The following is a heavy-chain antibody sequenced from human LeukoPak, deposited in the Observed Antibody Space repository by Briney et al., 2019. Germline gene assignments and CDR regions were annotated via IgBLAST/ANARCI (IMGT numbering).Heavy chain of an antibody. Sequence: SETLSLTCAVSRGSISSSNWWSWVRQPPGKGLEWIGEIYHSGRTNYNPSLKSRVTISVDKSKNQFSLKLSSVTAADTAVYYCARDSHGEYFFDYWGQGTLVTVSS. CDR2: IYHSGRT. CDR3: ARDSHGEYFFDY. J-gene: IGHJ4*02. CDR1: RGSISSSNW. D-gene: IGHD4-17*01. V-gene: IGHV4-4*02.